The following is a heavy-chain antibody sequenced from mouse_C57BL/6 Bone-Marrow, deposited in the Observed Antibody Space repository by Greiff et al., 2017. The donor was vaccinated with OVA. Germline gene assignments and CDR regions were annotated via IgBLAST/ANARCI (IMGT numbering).Heavy chain of an antibody. Sequence: QVQLQQSGAELVKPGASVKLSCKASGYTFTSYWMHWVKQRPGRGLEWIGRFDPNSGGTKYNEKFKSKATLTVDKPSSTAYMQLRSMTSEDSAVYYCARGGLDYWGQGTTLTVSS. CDR2: FDPNSGGT. J-gene: IGHJ2*01. V-gene: IGHV1-72*01. CDR3: ARGGLDY. CDR1: GYTFTSYW.